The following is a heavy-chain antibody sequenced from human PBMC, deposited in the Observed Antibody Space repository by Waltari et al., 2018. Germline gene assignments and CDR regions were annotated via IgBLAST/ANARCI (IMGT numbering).Heavy chain of an antibody. J-gene: IGHJ5*01. V-gene: IGHV1-69*12. Sequence: QVHLVQSGAEVKKPGSSVKVSCQASGDTFGRFAIAWVRQAPGQGLEWMGGLIPIFGTPKYAQEFQGRLTITADESANTVYMELGSLRPDDTAVYFCSRRQIGGPLDPWGQGTLVTVSS. CDR1: GDTFGRFA. D-gene: IGHD1-1*01. CDR3: SRRQIGGPLDP. CDR2: LIPIFGTP.